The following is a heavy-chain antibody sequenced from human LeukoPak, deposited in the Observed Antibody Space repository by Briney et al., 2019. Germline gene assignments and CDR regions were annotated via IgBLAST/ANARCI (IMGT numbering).Heavy chain of an antibody. CDR1: GYTFTSYY. CDR2: INPNSGGT. J-gene: IGHJ5*02. D-gene: IGHD5-18*01. V-gene: IGHV1-2*02. Sequence: ASVKVSCKASGYTFTSYYMHWVRQAPGQGLEWMGWINPNSGGTNYAQKFQGRVTMTRDTSISTAYMELSRLRSDDTAVYYCARVDTAMVIDNWFDPWGQGTLVTVSS. CDR3: ARVDTAMVIDNWFDP.